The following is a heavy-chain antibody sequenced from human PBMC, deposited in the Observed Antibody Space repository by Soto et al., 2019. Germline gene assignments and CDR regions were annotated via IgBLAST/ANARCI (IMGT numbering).Heavy chain of an antibody. CDR3: ASSRVVTTYFDY. Sequence: QLQLQESGSRLVKPSQTLSLTCAVSGGSISRAGYSWSWIRQSPGKGLEWIGYIYNSGSTFYNPSLKSRLTISVDRSKNQLSLQLNSGTAADTAVYYCASSRVVTTYFDYWGQGTLVTVSS. CDR1: GGSISRAGYS. CDR2: IYNSGST. J-gene: IGHJ4*02. V-gene: IGHV4-30-2*06. D-gene: IGHD2-21*02.